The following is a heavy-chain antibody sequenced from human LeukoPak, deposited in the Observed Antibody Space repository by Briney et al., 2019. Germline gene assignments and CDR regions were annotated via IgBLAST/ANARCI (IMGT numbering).Heavy chain of an antibody. D-gene: IGHD2-8*01. Sequence: SETLSLTCTVSGGSISSYYWGWIRQPPGKGLEWIGSIYYSGSTYYNPSLKSRVTISVDTSKNQFSLKLSSVTAADTAVYYCARVVLMVYLNSPQYYYYMDVWGKGTTVTVSS. CDR1: GGSISSYY. CDR2: IYYSGST. V-gene: IGHV4-39*07. CDR3: ARVVLMVYLNSPQYYYYMDV. J-gene: IGHJ6*03.